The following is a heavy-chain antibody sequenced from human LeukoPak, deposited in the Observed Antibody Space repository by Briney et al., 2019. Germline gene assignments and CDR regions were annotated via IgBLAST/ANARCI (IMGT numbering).Heavy chain of an antibody. J-gene: IGHJ4*02. CDR2: ISGSGGST. CDR3: AKDGYCSSTSCQFDY. D-gene: IGHD2-2*01. V-gene: IGHV3-23*01. Sequence: GGSLRLSCAASGFTFSSYAMSWVRQAPGKGPEWVSAISGSGGSTYYADSVKGRFTISRDNSKNTLYLQMNSLRAEDTAVYYCAKDGYCSSTSCQFDYWGQGTLVTVSS. CDR1: GFTFSSYA.